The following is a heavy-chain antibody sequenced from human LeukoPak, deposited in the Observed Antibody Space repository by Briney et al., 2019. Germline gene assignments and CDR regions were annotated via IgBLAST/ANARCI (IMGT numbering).Heavy chain of an antibody. Sequence: ASVKVSCKASGYTFISYGISWVRQAPGQGLEGRGWISPYNGNTKYVQKFQGRFTIPTDTSTSTAYMEVRSLRSDDTAVYYCAREESIGSYQFLNEYWGQGTLVTVSS. CDR1: GYTFISYG. CDR3: AREESIGSYQFLNEY. D-gene: IGHD1-26*01. J-gene: IGHJ4*02. CDR2: ISPYNGNT. V-gene: IGHV1-18*01.